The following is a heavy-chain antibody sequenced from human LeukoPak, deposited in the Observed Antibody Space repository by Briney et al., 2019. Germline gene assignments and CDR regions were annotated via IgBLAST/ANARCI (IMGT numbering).Heavy chain of an antibody. V-gene: IGHV4-59*01. D-gene: IGHD3-3*01. CDR2: IYYSGST. J-gene: IGHJ6*02. CDR1: GGSISSYY. CDR3: ARSSIGLDV. Sequence: PSETLSLTCTVSGGSISSYYWSWIRQPPGKGLEWIGYIYYSGSTNYNPSLKSRVTISVDTSKNQFSLKLSSVTAADTAVYYCARSSIGLDVWGQGTTVTVSS.